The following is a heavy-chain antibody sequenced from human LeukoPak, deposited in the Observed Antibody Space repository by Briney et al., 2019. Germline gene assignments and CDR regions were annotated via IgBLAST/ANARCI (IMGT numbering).Heavy chain of an antibody. J-gene: IGHJ5*01. CDR3: ARGERYSGTLGWFDS. D-gene: IGHD1-26*01. CDR2: VYYSGST. V-gene: IGHV4-61*01. CDR1: GGSVISNSDY. Sequence: PSETLSLTCTVSGGSVISNSDYWSWIRQPPGKVLEWVGYVYYSGSTNYNPSLNSRVTISVVTSKNRFPLKLTSVTAADTAVYFCARGERYSGTLGWFDSWGQGTLVTVSS.